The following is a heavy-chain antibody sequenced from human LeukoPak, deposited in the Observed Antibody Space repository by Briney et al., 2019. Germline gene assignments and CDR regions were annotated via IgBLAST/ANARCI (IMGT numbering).Heavy chain of an antibody. Sequence: ASVKVSCKASGYTFTSYGISWVRQAPGQGLEWMGWISAYNGNTNYAQKLQGRVTMTTDTSTSTAYMELRSLRSDDTAVYYCARGYYDSSGYYSRPFDYRGQGTLVTVSS. CDR1: GYTFTSYG. J-gene: IGHJ4*02. V-gene: IGHV1-18*01. CDR3: ARGYYDSSGYYSRPFDY. CDR2: ISAYNGNT. D-gene: IGHD3-22*01.